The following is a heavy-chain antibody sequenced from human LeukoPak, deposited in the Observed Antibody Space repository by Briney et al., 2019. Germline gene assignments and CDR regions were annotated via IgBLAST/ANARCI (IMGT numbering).Heavy chain of an antibody. Sequence: SETLSLTCTVSGGSISSYYWSWIRQPPGKGLEWIGYIYYSGSTNYNPSLKSRVTISVDTSKNQFSLTVSSVTAADTAVYYCARHSSSSCYTFFASWGQGTLVTVSS. CDR1: GGSISSYY. J-gene: IGHJ4*02. CDR3: ARHSSSSCYTFFAS. CDR2: IYYSGST. D-gene: IGHD2-2*02. V-gene: IGHV4-59*08.